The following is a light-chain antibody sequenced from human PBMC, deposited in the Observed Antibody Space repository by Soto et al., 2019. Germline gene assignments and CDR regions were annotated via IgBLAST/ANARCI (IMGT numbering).Light chain of an antibody. CDR2: EAS. Sequence: DIQMTQSPSTLSASVGDRVTITCRASQSISSWLAWYQQNPGQAPKLLIYEASSIESGVPSRFYGSGSGTEFTLTISSLQPDDCATYYCQQYMTYSRTFGQGTRVEIK. CDR3: QQYMTYSRT. CDR1: QSISSW. V-gene: IGKV1-5*03. J-gene: IGKJ1*01.